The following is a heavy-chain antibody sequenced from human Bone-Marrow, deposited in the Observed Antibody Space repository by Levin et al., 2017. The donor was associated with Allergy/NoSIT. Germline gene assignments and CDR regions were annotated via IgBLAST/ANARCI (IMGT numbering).Heavy chain of an antibody. J-gene: IGHJ4*02. Sequence: GGSLRLSCTTSGFTFGDYSMNWFRQAPGKGLEWVAFIKNNLYGGTIEYAASVRCTFTISRDDTKSVAYLQMDSLKTEDTAVYYSSIDQPSKCSYFDYWGEGTLV. D-gene: IGHD2-2*01. CDR1: GFTFGDYS. CDR3: SIDQPSKCSYFDY. CDR2: IKNNLYGGTI. V-gene: IGHV3-49*03.